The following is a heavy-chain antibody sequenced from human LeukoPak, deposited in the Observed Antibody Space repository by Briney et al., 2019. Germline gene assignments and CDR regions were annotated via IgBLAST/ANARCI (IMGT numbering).Heavy chain of an antibody. CDR2: MYYTGST. V-gene: IGHV4-39*07. Sequence: SETLSLTCTVSGGCISSSCYYWGWIRQTPGKGLEWIGSMYYTGSTYYHPSLKSRVTISADTSKNQFSLKLNSVTAADTAVYYCARLYDSFRAFDIWGQGTIITVSS. D-gene: IGHD2-8*01. J-gene: IGHJ3*02. CDR1: GGCISSSCYY. CDR3: ARLYDSFRAFDI.